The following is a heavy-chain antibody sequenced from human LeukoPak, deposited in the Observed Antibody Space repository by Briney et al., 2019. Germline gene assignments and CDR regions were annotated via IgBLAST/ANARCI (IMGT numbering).Heavy chain of an antibody. V-gene: IGHV3-30-3*01. CDR1: GFTFSSYA. CDR3: AKGKGFYYYGTDV. CDR2: ISDDGSNK. Sequence: GGSLRLSCAASGFTFSSYAMRWGRQAPGKGLEWVAVISDDGSNKYYADSVKGRFTTSRDTTTNTLYLQMTSLRTEDTAVYYCAKGKGFYYYGTDVWGQGTTVTVSS. J-gene: IGHJ6*02.